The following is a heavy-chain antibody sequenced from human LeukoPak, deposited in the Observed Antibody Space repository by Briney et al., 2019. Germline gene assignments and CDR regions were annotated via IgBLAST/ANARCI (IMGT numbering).Heavy chain of an antibody. CDR2: INPNSGGT. CDR1: GYTFIDYY. V-gene: IGHV1-2*02. CDR3: ARARDDIPPLY. D-gene: IGHD3-9*01. J-gene: IGHJ4*02. Sequence: ASVKVSCKASGYTFIDYYVHWVRQAPGQGLEWMGWINPNSGGTNFAQKFQARVTMTRDTSIRTAYMEMSGLRSDDTAVYYCARARDDIPPLYWGQGTLVTVSS.